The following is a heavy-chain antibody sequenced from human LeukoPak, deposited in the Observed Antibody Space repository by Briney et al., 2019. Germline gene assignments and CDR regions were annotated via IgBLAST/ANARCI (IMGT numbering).Heavy chain of an antibody. CDR3: AIIEGDSSIQESLDY. CDR1: AFTFSSYA. Sequence: GGSLRLSCAASAFTFSSYAMSLVRQAPGKGLEWVSAISGSGGSTYYADSVKGRFTISRDNSKNTLYLQMNSLRAEDTAVYYCAIIEGDSSIQESLDYWGQGTLVTVSS. V-gene: IGHV3-23*01. J-gene: IGHJ4*02. CDR2: ISGSGGST. D-gene: IGHD3-22*01.